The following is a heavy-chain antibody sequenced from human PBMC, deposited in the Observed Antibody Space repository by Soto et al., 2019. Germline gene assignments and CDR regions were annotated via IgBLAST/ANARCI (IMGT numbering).Heavy chain of an antibody. J-gene: IGHJ2*01. CDR3: ASCIFSPPASADCYKLTLVPVPSVRF. CDR2: IYYSGST. V-gene: IGHV4-30-4*01. CDR1: GGSISSGDYY. D-gene: IGHD2-21*02. Sequence: SETLSLTCTVSGGSISSGDYYWSWIRQPPGKGLEWIGYIYYSGSTYYNPSLKSRVTISVDTSKTQFSLKLSSVTAADTAVYYCASCIFSPPASADCYKLTLVPVPSVRFWG.